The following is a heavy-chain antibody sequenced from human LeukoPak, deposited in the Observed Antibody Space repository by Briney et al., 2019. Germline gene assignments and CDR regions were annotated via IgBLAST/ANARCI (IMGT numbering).Heavy chain of an antibody. CDR2: ISGSGGST. CDR1: GFTFSSYA. Sequence: GGSLRLSCAASGFTFSSYAMSWVRQAPGKGLEWVSAISGSGGSTYYADSVKGRFTISRDNSKNTLYLQMNSLKTEDTAVYYCTTGGLFGGTYWGQGTLVTVSS. CDR3: TTGGLFGGTY. D-gene: IGHD3-3*01. V-gene: IGHV3-23*01. J-gene: IGHJ4*02.